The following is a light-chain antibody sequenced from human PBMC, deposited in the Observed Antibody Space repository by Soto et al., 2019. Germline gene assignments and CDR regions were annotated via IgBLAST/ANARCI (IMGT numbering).Light chain of an antibody. CDR2: DVS. V-gene: IGLV2-11*01. Sequence: QSVLTQPRSVSGSPGQSVTISCTGTSSDFGGDDFVSWYQHHPAKAPKLMIYDVSKRPSGVPDRFSGSKSGNTASLTISGRQAEDEADYYCCSYAGSYTLDVFGTGTKLTVL. CDR3: CSYAGSYTLDV. CDR1: SSDFGGDDF. J-gene: IGLJ1*01.